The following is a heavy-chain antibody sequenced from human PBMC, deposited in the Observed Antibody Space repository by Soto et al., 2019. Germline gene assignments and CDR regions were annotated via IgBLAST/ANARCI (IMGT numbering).Heavy chain of an antibody. J-gene: IGHJ4*02. Sequence: GGSLRLSCAASGFTFSDFYMSWIRQAPGKGLEWVSYISSSGSPIYYADSVKGRFTISRDNAKDSLYLQMNSLRAEDTAVYYCARDRRTGKPPTIPQYYFDYWGQGTLVTVSS. CDR1: GFTFSDFY. CDR2: ISSSGSPI. CDR3: ARDRRTGKPPTIPQYYFDY. D-gene: IGHD5-12*01. V-gene: IGHV3-11*04.